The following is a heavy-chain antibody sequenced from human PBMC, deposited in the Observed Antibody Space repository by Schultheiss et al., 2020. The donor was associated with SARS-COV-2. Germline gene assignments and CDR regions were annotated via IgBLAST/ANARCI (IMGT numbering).Heavy chain of an antibody. CDR2: ISSSGSTI. Sequence: GGSLRLSCAASGFTFSDYYMSWIRQAPGKGLEWVSYISSSGSTIYYADSVKGRFTISRDNAKNSLYLQMNSLRAEDTAVYYCARREQRWIQFEGIDYWGQGTLVTVSS. CDR3: ARREQRWIQFEGIDY. J-gene: IGHJ4*02. D-gene: IGHD5-24*01. V-gene: IGHV3-11*01. CDR1: GFTFSDYY.